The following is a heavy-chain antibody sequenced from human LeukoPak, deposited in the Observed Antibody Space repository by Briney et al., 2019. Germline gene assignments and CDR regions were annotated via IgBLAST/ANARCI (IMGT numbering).Heavy chain of an antibody. CDR2: IYYSGST. Sequence: SETLSLTCTVSGGSISSSSYYWGWIRQPPGKGLEWIGSIYYSGSTYYNPSLKSRVTISVDTSKNQFSLRLSSVTAADTAVYYCARASGRGGGAFDIWGQGTMVTVSS. V-gene: IGHV4-39*07. J-gene: IGHJ3*02. CDR1: GGSISSSSYY. CDR3: ARASGRGGGAFDI. D-gene: IGHD3-16*01.